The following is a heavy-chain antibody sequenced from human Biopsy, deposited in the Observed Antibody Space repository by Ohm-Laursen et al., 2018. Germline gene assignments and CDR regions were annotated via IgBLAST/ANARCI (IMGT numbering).Heavy chain of an antibody. D-gene: IGHD1-26*01. J-gene: IGHJ2*01. Sequence: GTLSLTCPVSSGSISSYYWSWIRQPPGKGLEWIGYIYYTGSTNYNPSLKSRVPISVDTSMNHLSLRLTSVTAADTAVYYCARHAPSYSGSYWRYFDLWGRGTLVTVSS. CDR3: ARHAPSYSGSYWRYFDL. V-gene: IGHV4-59*08. CDR2: IYYTGST. CDR1: SGSISSYY.